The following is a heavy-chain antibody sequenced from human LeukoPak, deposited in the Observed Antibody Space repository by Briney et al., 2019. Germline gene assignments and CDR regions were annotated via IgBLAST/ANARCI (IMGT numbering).Heavy chain of an antibody. D-gene: IGHD6-13*01. CDR3: AGADSSSWYYYYYGMDV. CDR2: ISSSSSYI. CDR1: GFTFSSYS. J-gene: IGHJ6*02. Sequence: GGSLRLSCAASGFTFSSYSMNWVRQAPGKGLEWVSSISSSSSYIYYADSVKGRFTISRDNAKNSLYLQMNSLRAEDTAVYYCAGADSSSWYYYYYGMDVWGQGTTVTVSS. V-gene: IGHV3-21*01.